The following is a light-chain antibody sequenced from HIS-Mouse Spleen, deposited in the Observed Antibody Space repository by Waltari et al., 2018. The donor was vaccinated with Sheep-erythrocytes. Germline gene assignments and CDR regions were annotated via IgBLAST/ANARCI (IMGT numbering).Light chain of an antibody. J-gene: IGLJ1*01. CDR1: ALPKKY. CDR3: CSYAGSYNHV. Sequence: SYELTQPPSVSVSPGQTARITCSGDALPKKYAYWYQQKSGQAPVLVIYEDSKRPSGVPDRFSGSKSGNTASLTISGLQAEDEADYYCCSYAGSYNHVFATGTKVTVL. V-gene: IGLV3-10*01. CDR2: EDS.